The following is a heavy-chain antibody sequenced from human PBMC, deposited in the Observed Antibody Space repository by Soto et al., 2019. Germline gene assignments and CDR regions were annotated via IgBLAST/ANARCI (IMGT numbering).Heavy chain of an antibody. D-gene: IGHD4-4*01. J-gene: IGHJ2*01. CDR1: GFTFSSYA. CDR2: ISYDGSNK. Sequence: QVQLVESGGGVVQPGRSLRLSCAASGFTFSSYAMHWVRQAPGKGLEWVAVISYDGSNKYYADSVKGRFTISRDNSKNTLYLQMNNLRAEDTGVYYCARPLWRDDYNWGYFDLWGRGTLVTVSS. CDR3: ARPLWRDDYNWGYFDL. V-gene: IGHV3-30-3*01.